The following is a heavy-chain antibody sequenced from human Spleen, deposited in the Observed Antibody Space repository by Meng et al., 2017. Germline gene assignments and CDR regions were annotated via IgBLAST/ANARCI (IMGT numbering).Heavy chain of an antibody. V-gene: IGHV1-46*01. D-gene: IGHD1-26*01. Sequence: GGSLRLSCKASGYTFTSYYMHWVRQAPGQGLEWMGIINPSGGSTSYAQKFQGRVTMTRDTSTSTVYMELSSLRSEDTAVYYCARGAAAATTYYFDYWGQGSLVTVSS. CDR3: ARGAAAATTYYFDY. CDR1: GYTFTSYY. J-gene: IGHJ4*02. CDR2: INPSGGST.